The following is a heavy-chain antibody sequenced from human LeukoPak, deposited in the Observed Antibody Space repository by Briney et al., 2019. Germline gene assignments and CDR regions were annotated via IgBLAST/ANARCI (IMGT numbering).Heavy chain of an antibody. CDR1: GFTLSSYA. V-gene: IGHV3-30*04. CDR2: ISYDGSNK. CDR3: ARDHGGYLDY. Sequence: GGSLRLSCAASGFTLSSYAMHWVRQAPGKGLEWVALISYDGSNKYHADSVKGRFTISRDNSKNTLYLQMNSLRAEDTAVYYCARDHGGYLDYWGQGTLVTVSS. J-gene: IGHJ4*02. D-gene: IGHD3-10*01.